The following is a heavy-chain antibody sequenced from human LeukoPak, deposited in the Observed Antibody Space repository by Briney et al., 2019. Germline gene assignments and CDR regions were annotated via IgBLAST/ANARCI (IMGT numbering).Heavy chain of an antibody. CDR3: AREPIVGARVYNWFDP. V-gene: IGHV1-8*01. D-gene: IGHD1-26*01. J-gene: IGHJ5*02. CDR1: GYTFTSCD. CDR2: MNPNSGNT. Sequence: ASVKVSCKASGYTFTSCDINWVRQATGQGLEWMGWMNPNSGNTGYAQKFQGRVTMTRNTSISTAYMELSSLRSEDTAVYYCAREPIVGARVYNWFDPWGQGTLVTVSS.